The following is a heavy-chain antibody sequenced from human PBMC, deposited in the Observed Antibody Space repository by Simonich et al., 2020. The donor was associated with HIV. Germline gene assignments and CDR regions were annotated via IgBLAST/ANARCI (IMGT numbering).Heavy chain of an antibody. CDR2: INHSGST. CDR3: ARGFYQRLYYFDH. V-gene: IGHV4-34*01. Sequence: QVQLQQWGAGLLKPSETLSLTCAVYGGSFSGYYWSWIRQPPGKGLEWIGEINHSGSTNYNPTLKSRVTISVDTSKNQFSLKLSSVTAADTAVYYCARGFYQRLYYFDHWGQGTLVTVSS. CDR1: GGSFSGYY. D-gene: IGHD2-2*01. J-gene: IGHJ4*02.